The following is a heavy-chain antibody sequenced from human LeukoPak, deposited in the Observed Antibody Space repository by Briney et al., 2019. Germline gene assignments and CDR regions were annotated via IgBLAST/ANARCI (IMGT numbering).Heavy chain of an antibody. J-gene: IGHJ4*02. Sequence: ASETLSLTCTVSGGSISSYYWSWIRQPPGKGLEWIGYIYYSGSTNYNPSLKSRVTISVDTSKNQFSLKLSSVTAADTAVYYCVSGYSSSRFDYWGQGTLVTVSS. D-gene: IGHD6-13*01. CDR2: IYYSGST. V-gene: IGHV4-59*01. CDR1: GGSISSYY. CDR3: VSGYSSSRFDY.